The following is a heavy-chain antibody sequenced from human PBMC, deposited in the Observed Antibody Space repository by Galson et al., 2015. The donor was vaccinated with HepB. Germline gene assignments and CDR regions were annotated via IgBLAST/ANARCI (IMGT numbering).Heavy chain of an antibody. V-gene: IGHV1-69*10. CDR2: IIPIFGIA. D-gene: IGHD3-16*01. CDR1: GGTFSSYA. Sequence: SVKVSCKASGGTFSSYAISWVRQAPGQGLEWMGGIIPIFGIANYAQKFQGRVTITADKSTSTAYMELSSLRSEDTAVYYCARGGQFRVNAFDIWGQGTMVTVSS. J-gene: IGHJ3*02. CDR3: ARGGQFRVNAFDI.